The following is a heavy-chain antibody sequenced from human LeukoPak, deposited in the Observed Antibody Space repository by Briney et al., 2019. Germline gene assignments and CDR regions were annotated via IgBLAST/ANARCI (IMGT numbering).Heavy chain of an antibody. J-gene: IGHJ6*04. D-gene: IGHD2-15*01. V-gene: IGHV3-30*04. CDR2: ISYDGSNK. CDR3: AREDQVRVVAAPRYYYGMDV. CDR1: GFTFSSYA. Sequence: GRSLRLSCAASGFTFSSYAMHWVRQAPGKWPERVAVISYDGSNKYYAASVKRLFTISRDNSKNTLYLPMNSLRAEDTAVYYCAREDQVRVVAAPRYYYGMDVWGKGNTVTVSS.